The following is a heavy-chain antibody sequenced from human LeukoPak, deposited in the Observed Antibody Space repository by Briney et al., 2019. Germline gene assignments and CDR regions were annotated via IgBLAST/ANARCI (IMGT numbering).Heavy chain of an antibody. CDR3: ATPLSYDSSGYYYYGMDV. V-gene: IGHV1-69*04. J-gene: IGHJ6*02. D-gene: IGHD3-22*01. CDR2: IIPILGIA. CDR1: GGTFSSYA. Sequence: SSVKVSCKASGGTFSSYAISWVRQAPGQGLEWMGRIIPILGIANYAQKFQGRVTITADKSTSTAYMELSSLRSEDTAVYYCATPLSYDSSGYYYYGMDVWGQGTTVTVSS.